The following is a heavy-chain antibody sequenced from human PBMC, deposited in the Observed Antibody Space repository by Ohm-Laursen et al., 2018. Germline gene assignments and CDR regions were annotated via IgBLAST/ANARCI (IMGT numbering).Heavy chain of an antibody. CDR1: GFTFSSYA. D-gene: IGHD2/OR15-2a*01. J-gene: IGHJ5*02. V-gene: IGHV3-23*01. Sequence: SLRLSCTASGFTFSSYAMSWVRQAPGKGLEWVSAISGSGGSTYYADSVKGRFTISRDNSKNTLYLQMNSLRAEDTAVYYCARLLYGNWFDPWGQGTLVTVSS. CDR2: ISGSGGST. CDR3: ARLLYGNWFDP.